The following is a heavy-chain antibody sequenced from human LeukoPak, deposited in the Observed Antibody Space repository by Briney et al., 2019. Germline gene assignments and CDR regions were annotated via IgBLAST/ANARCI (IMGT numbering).Heavy chain of an antibody. CDR2: IIPILGIA. D-gene: IGHD4-17*01. Sequence: ASVKVSCKASGYTFTSYGISWVRQAPGQGLEWMGRIIPILGIANYAQKFQGRVTITADKSTSTAYMELSSLRSEDTAVYYCARDPDYGDYLFDYWGQGTLVTVSS. J-gene: IGHJ4*02. V-gene: IGHV1-69*04. CDR3: ARDPDYGDYLFDY. CDR1: GYTFTSYG.